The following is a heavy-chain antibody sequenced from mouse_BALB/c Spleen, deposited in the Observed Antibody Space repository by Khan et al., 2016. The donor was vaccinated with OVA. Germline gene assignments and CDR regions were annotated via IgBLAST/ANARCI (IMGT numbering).Heavy chain of an antibody. CDR2: INSDGYYT. CDR3: ASHLSGSFAY. Sequence: EVMLVESGGDLVRPGGSLKLSCAASGFTFSAYGMSWVRQSPDKRLEWVATINSDGYYTYYTDSLKGRFIISRDNAKNTLYLQMRSLKSEDTAMYYCASHLSGSFAYWGQGTLVTVSA. J-gene: IGHJ3*01. V-gene: IGHV5-6*02. D-gene: IGHD1-3*01. CDR1: GFTFSAYG.